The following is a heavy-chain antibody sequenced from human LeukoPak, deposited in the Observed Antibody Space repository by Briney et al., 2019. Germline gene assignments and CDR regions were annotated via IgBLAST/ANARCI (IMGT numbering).Heavy chain of an antibody. J-gene: IGHJ5*02. Sequence: ASVKVSCKASGYTFTSYAMNWVRQAPGQGLEWMGWINPNSGGTNYAQKFQGRVTMTRDTSISTAYMELSRLRSDDTAVYYCAREGCSSTSCYGWFDPWGQGTLVTVSS. CDR2: INPNSGGT. V-gene: IGHV1-2*02. CDR3: AREGCSSTSCYGWFDP. CDR1: GYTFTSYA. D-gene: IGHD2-2*01.